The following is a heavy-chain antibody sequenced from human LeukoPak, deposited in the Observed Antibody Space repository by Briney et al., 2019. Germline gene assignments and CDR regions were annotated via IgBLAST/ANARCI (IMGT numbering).Heavy chain of an antibody. CDR2: IGWNSGSI. D-gene: IGHD1-7*01. Sequence: GGSLRLSCAASGFTFDDYAMTWVRQAPGNGLECVSGIGWNSGSIGYADSVKGRFTISIDNAVNSLYLQMNSLRAEDTAVYYCIAGTTWGFLCGMDVWGQGTAVTVSS. V-gene: IGHV3-9*01. J-gene: IGHJ6*02. CDR3: IAGTTWGFLCGMDV. CDR1: GFTFDDYA.